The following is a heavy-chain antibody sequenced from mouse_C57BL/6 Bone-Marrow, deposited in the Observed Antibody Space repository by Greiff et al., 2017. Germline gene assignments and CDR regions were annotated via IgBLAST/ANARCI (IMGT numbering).Heavy chain of an antibody. CDR2: IDPENGDT. D-gene: IGHD1-1*01. CDR1: GFNIKDDY. Sequence: EVQLQQSGAELVRPGASVKLSCTASGFNIKDDYMHWVKQRPEQGLEWIGWIDPENGDTEYASKFQGKATITADTSSNTAYLQLSSLTSEDTAVYYYTIITTAITNFDDWGQGTTRTVSS. J-gene: IGHJ2*01. V-gene: IGHV14-4*01. CDR3: TIITTAITNFDD.